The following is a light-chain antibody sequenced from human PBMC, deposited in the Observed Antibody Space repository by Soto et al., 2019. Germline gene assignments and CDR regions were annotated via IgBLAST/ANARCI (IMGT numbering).Light chain of an antibody. CDR3: SSYTSSSTVV. J-gene: IGLJ2*01. Sequence: QSALTQPASVSGSPGQSITISCTGTSSDVGGYNYVSWYQQHPGKAPKLMIYDVSNRPSGVSNRFSGSKSGNTASLTISGLHPQDDADYYCSSYTSSSTVVFPGGTQLTVL. CDR2: DVS. CDR1: SSDVGGYNY. V-gene: IGLV2-14*03.